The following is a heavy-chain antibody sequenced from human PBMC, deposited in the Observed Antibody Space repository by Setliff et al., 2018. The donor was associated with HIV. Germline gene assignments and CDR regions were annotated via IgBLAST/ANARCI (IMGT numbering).Heavy chain of an antibody. D-gene: IGHD2-15*01. CDR2: INAGNGYT. Sequence: ASVKVSCKASGYTFSRYAMNWVRQAPGQSLEWVGWINAGNGYTKYPQKFQGRVTITSDTSASTAYMELWSLRSEDTAMYYCARVPYCSGGSCYRNYVDYWGPGTLVTVSS. J-gene: IGHJ4*02. CDR1: GYTFSRYA. V-gene: IGHV1-3*01. CDR3: ARVPYCSGGSCYRNYVDY.